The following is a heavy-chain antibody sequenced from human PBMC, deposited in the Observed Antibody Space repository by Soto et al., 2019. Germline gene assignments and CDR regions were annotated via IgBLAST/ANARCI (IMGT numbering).Heavy chain of an antibody. D-gene: IGHD3-10*01. V-gene: IGHV3-21*02. CDR2: ITCSSLYI. Sequence: EVQLVESGGGLVKPGQSLRLSCTASGFNFSAYGMSWVRQAPGKGLEWVSSITCSSLYIYYAESVRGRFVISRDDSKNSLFLQMDSLKTEDTAFYYCARSGDVAVGWFDPWGQGTQVTVSS. CDR1: GFNFSAYG. CDR3: ARSGDVAVGWFDP. J-gene: IGHJ5*02.